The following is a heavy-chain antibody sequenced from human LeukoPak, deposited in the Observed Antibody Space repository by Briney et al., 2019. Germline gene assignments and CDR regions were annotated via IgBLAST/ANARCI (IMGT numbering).Heavy chain of an antibody. D-gene: IGHD5-24*01. CDR1: GFTFDDYA. CDR2: ISWNSGRI. CDR3: AKDTRLGDGYNNWFDP. V-gene: IGHV3-9*01. Sequence: GRSLRLSCAASGFTFDDYAMHWVRQAPGKGLEWISGISWNSGRIGYADSVKGRFTISRDNAKNSLYLQMNSLRAEDTALYYCAKDTRLGDGYNNWFDPWGQGTLVTVSS. J-gene: IGHJ5*02.